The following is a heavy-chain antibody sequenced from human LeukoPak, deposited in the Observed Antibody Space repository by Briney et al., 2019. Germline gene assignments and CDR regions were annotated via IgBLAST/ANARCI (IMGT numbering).Heavy chain of an antibody. J-gene: IGHJ4*02. CDR3: ARKPYYYDSSGYVPFDY. D-gene: IGHD3-22*01. V-gene: IGHV3-21*04. CDR1: GFTFSSYS. Sequence: GGSLRLSCAASGFTFSSYSMNWVRQAPGKGLEWVSSISSSSSYIYYADSVKGRFTISRDNAKNSLYLQMNSLRAEDTALYYCARKPYYYDSSGYVPFDYWGQGTLVTVSS. CDR2: ISSSSSYI.